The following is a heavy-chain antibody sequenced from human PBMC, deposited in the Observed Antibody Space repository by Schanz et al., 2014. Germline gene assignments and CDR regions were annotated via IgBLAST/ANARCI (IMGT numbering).Heavy chain of an antibody. J-gene: IGHJ4*02. CDR1: LSTFTGYF. CDR2: IHPNTGGA. D-gene: IGHD1-26*01. V-gene: IGHV1-2*06. Sequence: QVQLVQSGFSFPLPFSSFKVSFNSSLSTFTGYFLHWVRQAPGHGLEWMGRIHPNTGGAISAQRFQERVTLTSDTSITTAYMELSGLTSDDTAVYYCARDRAGASYYFNYWGQGTLLTVSS. CDR3: ARDRAGASYYFNY.